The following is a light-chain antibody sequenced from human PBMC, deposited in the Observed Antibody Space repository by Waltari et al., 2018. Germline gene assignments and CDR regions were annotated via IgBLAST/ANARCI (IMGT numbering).Light chain of an antibody. V-gene: IGKV1-9*01. CDR1: QVISSY. CDR3: QHLNSYPVT. Sequence: DIQLTQSPSFLSASVGDRVTITCRASQVISSYLAWYQQKPGKAPKPLIYNSSTLQSGVPSRFSGSGSGTEFTLTISSLQPEDFATYYCQHLNSYPVTFGQGTKLEIK. CDR2: NSS. J-gene: IGKJ2*01.